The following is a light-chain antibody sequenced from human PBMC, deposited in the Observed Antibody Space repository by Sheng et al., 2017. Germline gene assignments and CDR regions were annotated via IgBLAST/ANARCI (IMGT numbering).Light chain of an antibody. V-gene: IGLV2-8*01. CDR3: SSYTSSSTYV. Sequence: QSALTQPPSASGSPGQSVTISCTGSNSDIGAYNYVFWYQQHPGKAPKLIIYEVYQRPSGVPDRFSGSKSGNTASLTISGLQAEDETDYYCSSYTSSSTYVFGTGTKVTVL. CDR1: NSDIGAYNY. J-gene: IGLJ1*01. CDR2: EVY.